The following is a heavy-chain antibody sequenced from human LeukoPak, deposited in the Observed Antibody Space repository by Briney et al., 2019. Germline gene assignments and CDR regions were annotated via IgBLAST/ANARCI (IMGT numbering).Heavy chain of an antibody. Sequence: ASVKVSCKASGYTFTSYDINWVRQATRQGLEWMGWMNPNSGNTGYAQEFQGRVTMTRNTSISTAYMELSSLRSEDTAVYYCARGVYLRFPDSSGYVSDYWGQGTLVTVSS. V-gene: IGHV1-8*01. J-gene: IGHJ4*02. CDR2: MNPNSGNT. CDR1: GYTFTSYD. CDR3: ARGVYLRFPDSSGYVSDY. D-gene: IGHD3-22*01.